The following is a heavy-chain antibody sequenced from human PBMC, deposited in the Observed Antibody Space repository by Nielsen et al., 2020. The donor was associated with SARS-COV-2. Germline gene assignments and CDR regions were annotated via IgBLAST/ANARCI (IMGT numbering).Heavy chain of an antibody. J-gene: IGHJ6*02. CDR2: ISSSSSYI. CDR1: GFTVTSNS. D-gene: IGHD5-12*01. V-gene: IGHV3-21*01. CDR3: ARDGWGYSGYDFYYYGMDV. Sequence: GESLKISCAVSGFTVTSNSMNWVRQAPGKGLEWVSSISSSSSYIYYADSVKGRFTISRDNAKNSLYLQMNSLRAEDTAVYYCARDGWGYSGYDFYYYGMDVWGQGTTVTVSS.